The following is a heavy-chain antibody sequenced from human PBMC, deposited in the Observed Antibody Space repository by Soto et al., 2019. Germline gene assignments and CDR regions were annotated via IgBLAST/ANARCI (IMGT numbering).Heavy chain of an antibody. Sequence: ASETLSLTCTVSGGSISSGDYYWSWIRQPPGKGLEWIGYFYYSGSTYYNPSLKSRVTISVDTSKNQFSLKLSSVTAADTAVYYCARGRRITMIPYLSQHVYYFDYWGQGTLVTVSS. V-gene: IGHV4-30-4*01. D-gene: IGHD3-22*01. CDR1: GGSISSGDYY. J-gene: IGHJ4*02. CDR3: ARGRRITMIPYLSQHVYYFDY. CDR2: FYYSGST.